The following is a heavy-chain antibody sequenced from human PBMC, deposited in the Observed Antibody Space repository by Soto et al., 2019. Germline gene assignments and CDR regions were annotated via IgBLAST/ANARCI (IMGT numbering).Heavy chain of an antibody. V-gene: IGHV4-30-4*01. J-gene: IGHJ3*02. D-gene: IGHD2-15*01. Sequence: QVQLQESGPGLVKPSQTLSLTCTVSGGSISSGDYYWSWIRQPPGKGLEWIGYIYYSGSTYYNPSLKSRVTIPVDTSKNQFSLKLSSVTAADTAVYYCARVDGFECSGGSCYHPNAFDIWGQGTMVTVSS. CDR2: IYYSGST. CDR3: ARVDGFECSGGSCYHPNAFDI. CDR1: GGSISSGDYY.